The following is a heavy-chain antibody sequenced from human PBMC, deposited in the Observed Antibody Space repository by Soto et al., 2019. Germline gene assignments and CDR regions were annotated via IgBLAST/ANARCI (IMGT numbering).Heavy chain of an antibody. Sequence: SLRLSCEASGFTFTTCWMTWVRQAPGKGLEWVSGITWNSANIGYADSVKGRFTTSRDNAENSLYLQMNSLRPEDTALYYCAKDTGDSSGYYYYYYYGMDVWGQGTTVTVSS. CDR3: AKDTGDSSGYYYYYYYGMDV. D-gene: IGHD3-22*01. CDR1: GFTFTTCW. CDR2: ITWNSANI. V-gene: IGHV3-9*01. J-gene: IGHJ6*02.